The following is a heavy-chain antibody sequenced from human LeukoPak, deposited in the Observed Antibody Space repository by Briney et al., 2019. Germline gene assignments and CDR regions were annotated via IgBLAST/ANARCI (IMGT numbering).Heavy chain of an antibody. CDR2: IWYDGSNK. Sequence: PGRSLRLSCAASGFTFSSYGMHWVRQAPGKGLEWVAVIWYDGSNKYYADSVKGRFTISRDNSKNTLYLQMNSLRAEDTAVYYCARDGGTKYYYDSTDYWGQGTLVTVSS. V-gene: IGHV3-33*01. CDR3: ARDGGTKYYYDSTDY. D-gene: IGHD3-22*01. CDR1: GFTFSSYG. J-gene: IGHJ4*02.